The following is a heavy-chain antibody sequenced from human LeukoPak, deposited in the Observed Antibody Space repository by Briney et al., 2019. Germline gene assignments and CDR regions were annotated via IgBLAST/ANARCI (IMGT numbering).Heavy chain of an antibody. Sequence: VASVRVSCKASGYTFTGYYMHWVRQAPGQGLEWMGWINPNSGGINYAQKFQGRVTMTRDTSISTAYMELSRLRSDDTAVYYCARVSMVRGVIGWFDPWGQGTLVTVSS. V-gene: IGHV1-2*02. CDR1: GYTFTGYY. CDR3: ARVSMVRGVIGWFDP. J-gene: IGHJ5*02. CDR2: INPNSGGI. D-gene: IGHD3-10*01.